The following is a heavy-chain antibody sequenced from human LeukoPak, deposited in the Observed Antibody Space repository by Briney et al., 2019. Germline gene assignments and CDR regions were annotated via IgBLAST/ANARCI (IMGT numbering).Heavy chain of an antibody. Sequence: PGGSLRLSCAASGFTVGSNYMSWVRQAPGKGLQWVSVIYSGGSTYYADSVKGRFTISRDNSKNTLYLQMNSLRAEDTAVYYCTRDKSSGCFDWGQGTLVPVSS. CDR1: GFTVGSNY. J-gene: IGHJ4*02. V-gene: IGHV3-53*01. CDR3: TRDKSSGCFD. CDR2: IYSGGST. D-gene: IGHD6-19*01.